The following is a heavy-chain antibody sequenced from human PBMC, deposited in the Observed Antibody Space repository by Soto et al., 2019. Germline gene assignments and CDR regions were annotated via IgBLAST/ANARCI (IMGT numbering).Heavy chain of an antibody. V-gene: IGHV1-18*01. CDR1: GYTFTSYG. Sequence: ASVKVSCKASGYTFTSYGISWVRQAPGQGLEWMGWISAYNGNTNYAQKFQGRVTMTEDTSTDTAYMELSSLRSEDTAVYYCATESWGRVVINWGQGTLVTVSS. J-gene: IGHJ4*02. D-gene: IGHD3-3*01. CDR3: ATESWGRVVIN. CDR2: ISAYNGNT.